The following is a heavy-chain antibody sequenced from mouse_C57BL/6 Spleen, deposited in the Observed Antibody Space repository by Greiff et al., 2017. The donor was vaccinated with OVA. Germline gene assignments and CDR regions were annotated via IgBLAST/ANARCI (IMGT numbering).Heavy chain of an antibody. D-gene: IGHD2-1*01. J-gene: IGHJ4*01. Sequence: QVQLKQPGAELVRPGSSVKLSCKASGYTFTSYWMDWVKQRPGQGLEWIGNIYPSDSETHYNQKFKDKATLTVDKSSSTAYMQLSSLTSEDSAVYYCAIYGNYEMDYWGQGTSVTVSS. CDR1: GYTFTSYW. CDR2: IYPSDSET. CDR3: AIYGNYEMDY. V-gene: IGHV1-61*01.